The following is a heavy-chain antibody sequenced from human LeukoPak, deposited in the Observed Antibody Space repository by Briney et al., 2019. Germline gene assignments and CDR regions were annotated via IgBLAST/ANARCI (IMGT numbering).Heavy chain of an antibody. CDR3: AKDHDSSWPGAAFDI. CDR1: GFTFSSYD. J-gene: IGHJ3*02. Sequence: PGGSLRLSCAASGFTFSSYDLSWVRQAPGKGLECVSAIRRGVGSTYYADSVKGRFTISRDNSKNTLYLQMNSLRAEDTAVYYCAKDHDSSWPGAAFDIWGQGTMVTVSS. D-gene: IGHD6-13*01. V-gene: IGHV3-23*01. CDR2: IRRGVGST.